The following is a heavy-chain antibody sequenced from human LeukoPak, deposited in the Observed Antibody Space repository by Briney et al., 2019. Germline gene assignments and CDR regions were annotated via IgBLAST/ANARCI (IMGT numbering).Heavy chain of an antibody. CDR2: ISSSSSYI. V-gene: IGHV3-21*04. CDR1: GFTFSSYS. CDR3: AARPLMPPRFDD. J-gene: IGHJ4*02. D-gene: IGHD2-2*01. Sequence: GGSLRLSCAASGFTFSSYSMNWVRQAPGKGLEWVSSISSSSSYIYYADSVKGRFTISRDNSKSTLYLQMNSLRDEDTAIYYCAARPLMPPRFDDWGQGTLVTVSS.